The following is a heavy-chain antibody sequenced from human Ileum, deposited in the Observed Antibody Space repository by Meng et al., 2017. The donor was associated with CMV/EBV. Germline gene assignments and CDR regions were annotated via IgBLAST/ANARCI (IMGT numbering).Heavy chain of an antibody. CDR2: ISYVGST. J-gene: IGHJ4*02. Sequence: SGGSSTTGDFYWSWIRQPPGKGLEWIGYISYVGSTRYTASLKSRVTISLDTSKNQFSLNLRSVSGADTATYFCARRALGSGYFYEDYWGQGTLVTVSS. CDR3: ARRALGSGYFYEDY. D-gene: IGHD3-22*01. CDR1: GGSSTTGDFY. V-gene: IGHV4-30-4*01.